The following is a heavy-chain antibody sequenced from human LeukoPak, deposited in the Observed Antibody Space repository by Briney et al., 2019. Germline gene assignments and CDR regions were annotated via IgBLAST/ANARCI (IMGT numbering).Heavy chain of an antibody. CDR1: GYTFTGHY. Sequence: ASVKVSCKASGYTFTGHYMHWVRQAPGQGLEWMGWINPNSGGTNYAQKFQGRVTMTRDTSISTAYMELSRLRSDDTAVYYCAREHRFGGVIVMGYDYWGRGTLATVSP. CDR3: AREHRFGGVIVMGYDY. D-gene: IGHD3-16*02. CDR2: INPNSGGT. V-gene: IGHV1-2*02. J-gene: IGHJ4*02.